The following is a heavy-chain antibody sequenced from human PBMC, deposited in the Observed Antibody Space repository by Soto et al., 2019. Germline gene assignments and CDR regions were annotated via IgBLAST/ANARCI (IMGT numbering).Heavy chain of an antibody. V-gene: IGHV4-59*08. CDR1: GGCISSYY. J-gene: IGHJ5*02. CDR2: IYYSGST. D-gene: IGHD6-13*01. CDR3: ARAKAPLYSSSWYWFDP. Sequence: SETLSLTCTVSGGCISSYYWSWIRQPPGKGLEWIGYIYYSGSTNYNPSLKSRVTISVDTSKNQFSLKLSSVTAADTAVYYCARAKAPLYSSSWYWFDPWGQG.